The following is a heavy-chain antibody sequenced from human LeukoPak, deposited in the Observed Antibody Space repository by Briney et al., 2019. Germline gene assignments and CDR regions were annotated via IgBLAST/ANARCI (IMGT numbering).Heavy chain of an antibody. CDR2: INDSRTI. D-gene: IGHD1-7*01. CDR3: ARRWNYGRNYYIDV. J-gene: IGHJ6*03. V-gene: IGHV4-34*01. CDR1: GGSFRNYY. Sequence: ETLSLTCAVYGGSFRNYYWGWIRQSPGQGPELIGEINDSRTINYNPSLMSRVTISVDKSKNQFSLKLSSVTAADTAVYYCARRWNYGRNYYIDVWGKGATVSVSS.